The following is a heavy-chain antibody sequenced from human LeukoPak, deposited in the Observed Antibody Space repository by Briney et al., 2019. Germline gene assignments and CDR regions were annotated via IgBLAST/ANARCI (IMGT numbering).Heavy chain of an antibody. CDR3: AKQAAAVGGAFDY. CDR2: ISGSGGST. Sequence: GGSLRLSCAASGFAFSSYAMSWVRQAPGKRLEWVSAISGSGGSTYYADSVKGRFTISRDNSKNTLYLQMNSLRAEDTAVYYCAKQAAAVGGAFDYWGQGTLVTVSS. D-gene: IGHD6-13*01. V-gene: IGHV3-23*01. CDR1: GFAFSSYA. J-gene: IGHJ4*02.